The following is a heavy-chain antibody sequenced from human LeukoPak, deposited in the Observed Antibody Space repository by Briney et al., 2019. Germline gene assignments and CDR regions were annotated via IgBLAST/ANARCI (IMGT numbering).Heavy chain of an antibody. CDR3: ARGTWYSSGCYFDY. CDR1: GGTFSSYA. V-gene: IGHV1-69*05. CDR2: IIPIFGTA. D-gene: IGHD6-19*01. Sequence: SVKVSCKASGGTFSSYAISWVRQAPGQGLEWMGGIIPIFGTANYAQKFQGRVTITTDESTSTAYMELSSLRSEDAAVYYCARGTWYSSGCYFDYWGQGTLVTVSS. J-gene: IGHJ4*02.